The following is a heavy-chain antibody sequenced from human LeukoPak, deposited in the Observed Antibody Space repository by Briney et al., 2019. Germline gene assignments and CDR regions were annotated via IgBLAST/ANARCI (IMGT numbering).Heavy chain of an antibody. CDR3: ARAYGSGSYYRLGYYGMDV. J-gene: IGHJ6*02. D-gene: IGHD3-10*01. Sequence: SETLPLTCTVSGGSISSYYWSWIRQPPGKGLEWIGYIYYSGSTNYNPSLKSRVTISVDTSKNQFSLKLSSVTAADTAVYYCARAYGSGSYYRLGYYGMDVWGQGTTVTVSS. CDR1: GGSISSYY. V-gene: IGHV4-59*01. CDR2: IYYSGST.